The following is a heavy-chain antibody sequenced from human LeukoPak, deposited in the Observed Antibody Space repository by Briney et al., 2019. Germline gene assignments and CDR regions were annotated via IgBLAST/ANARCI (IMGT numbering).Heavy chain of an antibody. Sequence: SETLSLTCTVSGGSISSSSYYWGWLRQPPGTGLEWIGSIYYSGSTYYNPSLKSRVTISVDTSKNQFSLKLSSVTAADTAVYYCARLADDSSGYLPYYFDYWGQGTLVTVSS. CDR3: ARLADDSSGYLPYYFDY. J-gene: IGHJ4*02. CDR1: GGSISSSSYY. V-gene: IGHV4-39*01. CDR2: IYYSGST. D-gene: IGHD3-22*01.